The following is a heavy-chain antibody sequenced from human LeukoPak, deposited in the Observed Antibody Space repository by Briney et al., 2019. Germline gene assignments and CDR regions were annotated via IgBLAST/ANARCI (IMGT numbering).Heavy chain of an antibody. Sequence: SETLSLTCTVSGGSISSYYWSWIRQPPGKGLEWIGYIYYSGSTNYNPSLKSRVTISVDPSKNQFSLKLSSVTAADTAVYYCARRPPYGDYDLWGRGTLVTVSS. V-gene: IGHV4-59*08. CDR1: GGSISSYY. CDR2: IYYSGST. D-gene: IGHD4-17*01. CDR3: ARRPPYGDYDL. J-gene: IGHJ2*01.